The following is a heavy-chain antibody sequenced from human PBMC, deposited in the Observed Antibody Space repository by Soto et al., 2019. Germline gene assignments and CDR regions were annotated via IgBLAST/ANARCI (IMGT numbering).Heavy chain of an antibody. V-gene: IGHV4-31*03. CDR1: NDSINNNNFY. J-gene: IGHJ4*02. CDR2: IYHSGST. D-gene: IGHD3-22*01. CDR3: ATSSIGDSSGYFPF. Sequence: QVQLQESGPGLVKPSQTLSLTCTVSNDSINNNNFYWSWIRQYPGKGLEWIGYIYHSGSTYYNPSLKSRVSISVDTSRNQFSLTLSSVTAADTAVYYCATSSIGDSSGYFPFWGQGTLVTVSS.